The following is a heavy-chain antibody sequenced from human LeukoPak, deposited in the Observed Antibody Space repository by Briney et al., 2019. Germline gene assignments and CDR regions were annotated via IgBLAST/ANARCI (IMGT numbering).Heavy chain of an antibody. D-gene: IGHD5-12*01. CDR3: AGWDIVATNSFDI. Sequence: GGSLRLSCAASGFTFSSYWMSWVRQAPGKGLEWVANIKQDGSEKYYVDSVKGRFTISRDNAKNSLYLQMNSLRAEDTAVYYCAGWDIVATNSFDIWGQGTMVTVSS. V-gene: IGHV3-7*01. J-gene: IGHJ3*02. CDR1: GFTFSSYW. CDR2: IKQDGSEK.